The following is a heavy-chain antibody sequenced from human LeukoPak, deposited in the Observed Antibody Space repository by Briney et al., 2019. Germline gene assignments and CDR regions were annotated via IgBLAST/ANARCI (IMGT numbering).Heavy chain of an antibody. V-gene: IGHV4-59*12. CDR2: IYYSGNT. CDR3: ATHTAMDRTFDY. D-gene: IGHD5-18*01. J-gene: IGHJ4*02. CDR1: GGSISSYY. Sequence: SETLSLTCTVSGGSISSYYWSWIRQLPGKELEWIGYIYYSGNTNYDPSLQSRVTISVDTSKNQSSLKLSSVTAADTAVYYCATHTAMDRTFDYWGQGTLVTVSS.